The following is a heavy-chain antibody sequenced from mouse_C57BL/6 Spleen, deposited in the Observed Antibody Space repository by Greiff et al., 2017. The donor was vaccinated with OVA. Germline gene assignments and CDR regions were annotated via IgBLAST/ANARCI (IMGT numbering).Heavy chain of an antibody. V-gene: IGHV5-9-1*02. CDR2: ISSGGDYI. CDR1: GFTFSSYA. CDR3: TRDTDGYYPYWYFDV. Sequence: EVKLVESGEGLVKPGGSLKLSCAASGFTFSSYAMSWVRQTPEKRLEWVAYISSGGDYIYYADTVKGRFTISRDNARNTLYLQMSSLKSEDTAMYYCTRDTDGYYPYWYFDVWGTGTTVTVSS. D-gene: IGHD2-3*01. J-gene: IGHJ1*03.